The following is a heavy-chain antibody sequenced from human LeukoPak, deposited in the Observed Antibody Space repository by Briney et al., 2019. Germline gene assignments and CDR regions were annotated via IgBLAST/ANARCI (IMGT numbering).Heavy chain of an antibody. D-gene: IGHD6-19*01. V-gene: IGHV4-59*08. CDR2: IYYSGST. Sequence: PSETLSLTCTVSGGSISSYYWSWIRQPPGKGLEWIGYIYYSGSTNYNPSHKSRVTISVDTSKNQFSLKLSSVTAADTAVYYCASSPIAVAARNMIRGWFDPWGQGTLVTVSS. J-gene: IGHJ5*02. CDR3: ASSPIAVAARNMIRGWFDP. CDR1: GGSISSYY.